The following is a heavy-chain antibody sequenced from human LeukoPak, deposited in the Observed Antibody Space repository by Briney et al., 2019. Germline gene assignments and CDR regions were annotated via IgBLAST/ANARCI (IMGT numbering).Heavy chain of an antibody. J-gene: IGHJ6*02. V-gene: IGHV3-30*09. CDR2: ISYDGSNK. CDR1: GFTFSTST. Sequence: PGRSLRLSCAASGFTFSTSTMHWVRQAPGKGLEWVAVISYDGSNKLYAGSVKGRFAISRDNSKNTLYLQMNSLRGYDSAVYYCARPLSNGYFHDSGGYYPYAMDVWGQGTTVTVSS. D-gene: IGHD3-22*01. CDR3: ARPLSNGYFHDSGGYYPYAMDV.